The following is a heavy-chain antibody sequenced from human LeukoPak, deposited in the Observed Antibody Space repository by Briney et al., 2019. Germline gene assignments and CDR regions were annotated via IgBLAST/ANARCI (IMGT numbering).Heavy chain of an antibody. J-gene: IGHJ4*02. D-gene: IGHD4-11*01. V-gene: IGHV4-39*01. Sequence: SETLSLTCTVSGGSIRSTSFHWGWIRQPPGQGLEWIGSIYYSGSTYYNPSLKSRVTISVDTSKNQFSLKLSSMTAADTAVYYCARLSSDYSLDYWGQGTLVTVSS. CDR1: GGSIRSTSFH. CDR3: ARLSSDYSLDY. CDR2: IYYSGST.